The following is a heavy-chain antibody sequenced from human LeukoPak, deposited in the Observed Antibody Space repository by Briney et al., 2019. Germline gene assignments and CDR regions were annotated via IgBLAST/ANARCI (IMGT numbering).Heavy chain of an antibody. V-gene: IGHV4-59*01. D-gene: IGHD3-10*01. CDR3: ARDFSYYYGSGKIYGMDV. J-gene: IGHJ6*02. CDR2: IYYSGST. Sequence: SETLSLTCTVSGGSISSYYWSWIRQPPGKGLEWIGYIYYSGSTNYNPSLKSRVTISVDTSKNQFSLKLSSVTAADTAVYYCARDFSYYYGSGKIYGMDVWGQGTTVTVSS. CDR1: GGSISSYY.